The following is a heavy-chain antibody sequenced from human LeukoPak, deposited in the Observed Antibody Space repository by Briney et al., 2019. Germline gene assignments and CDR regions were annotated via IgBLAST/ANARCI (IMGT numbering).Heavy chain of an antibody. D-gene: IGHD3-16*01. CDR3: ARDFPFTFGGVILTHWYFDL. V-gene: IGHV1-69*06. Sequence: GASVKVSCKASGDTFSNDAISWVRQAPGQGLEWMGGIIPLFVSTNYAQKFQGRLTITADKPTSTAYMELRNLRSEDTAVYYCARDFPFTFGGVILTHWYFDLWGRGTLVTVSS. CDR2: IIPLFVST. CDR1: GDTFSNDA. J-gene: IGHJ2*01.